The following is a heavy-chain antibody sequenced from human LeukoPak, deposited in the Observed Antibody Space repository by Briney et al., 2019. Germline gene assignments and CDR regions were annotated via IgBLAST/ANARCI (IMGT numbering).Heavy chain of an antibody. D-gene: IGHD5-12*01. J-gene: IGHJ4*02. CDR3: ARVYHPYGGYPAYFDY. Sequence: SGGSLRLSCAASGFTFSSYAMHWVRQAPGKGLEWVAVISYDGSNKYYADSVKGRFTISRDNSKNTLYLQMNSLRAEDTAVYYCARVYHPYGGYPAYFDYWGQGTLVTVSS. CDR1: GFTFSSYA. V-gene: IGHV3-30-3*01. CDR2: ISYDGSNK.